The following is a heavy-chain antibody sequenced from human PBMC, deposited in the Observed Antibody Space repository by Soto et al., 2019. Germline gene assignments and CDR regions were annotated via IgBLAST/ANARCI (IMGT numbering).Heavy chain of an antibody. Sequence: GASVKVSCKASGYTFTSYDINLVRQATGQGLEWMGWMNPNSGNTGYAQKFQGRVTMTRNTSISTAYTELSSLRSEDTAVYYCASHYCSGGSCRFGFDPWGQGTLVTVSS. V-gene: IGHV1-8*01. CDR2: MNPNSGNT. D-gene: IGHD2-15*01. J-gene: IGHJ5*02. CDR1: GYTFTSYD. CDR3: ASHYCSGGSCRFGFDP.